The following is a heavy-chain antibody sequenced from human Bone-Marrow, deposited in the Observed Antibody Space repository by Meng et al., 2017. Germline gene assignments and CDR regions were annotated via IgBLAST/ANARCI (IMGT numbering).Heavy chain of an antibody. Sequence: GESLKISCAASGFTVSSNYMSWVRQAPGKGLEWVSVIYSGGSTYYADSVKGRFTLSRDNSKNTLSLQMNSLRAEDTAVYYCAGEIAVAGTYFDYWGKG. D-gene: IGHD6-19*01. CDR1: GFTVSSNY. J-gene: IGHJ4*01. CDR2: IYSGGST. V-gene: IGHV3-66*02. CDR3: AGEIAVAGTYFDY.